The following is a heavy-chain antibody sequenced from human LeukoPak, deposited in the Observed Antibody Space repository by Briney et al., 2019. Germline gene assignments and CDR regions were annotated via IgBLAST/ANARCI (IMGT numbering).Heavy chain of an antibody. J-gene: IGHJ4*02. CDR1: GFTFSSYA. V-gene: IGHV3-23*01. D-gene: IGHD6-25*01. Sequence: GGSLRLSCAASGFTFSSYAMSWVRQAPGKGLEWVLGITGRGENIFYAGSVKGRFTISRDNSKNTLYLQMNSLRAEDTAVYYCAKDRRLAAFDYGGQGTLVTVSS. CDR3: AKDRRLAAFDY. CDR2: ITGRGENI.